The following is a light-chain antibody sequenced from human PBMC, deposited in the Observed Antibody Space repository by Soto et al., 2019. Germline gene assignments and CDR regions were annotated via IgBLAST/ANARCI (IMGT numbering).Light chain of an antibody. J-gene: IGLJ1*01. Sequence: QSAMTQPASVSGTPGQSITISCTGTRSDVGDYNYVSWYQQHPGKAPTLMIYEARKRHSGVNNRFSGPNSGNAATLTISQLLAEGEADYFCSSYTSSSTRGFGTGTKVTV. CDR2: EAR. CDR3: SSYTSSSTRG. V-gene: IGLV2-14*01. CDR1: RSDVGDYNY.